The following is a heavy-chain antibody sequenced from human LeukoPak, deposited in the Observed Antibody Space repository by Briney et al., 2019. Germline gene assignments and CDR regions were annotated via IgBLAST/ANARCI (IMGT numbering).Heavy chain of an antibody. D-gene: IGHD3-22*01. CDR1: GGTFSSYA. J-gene: IGHJ4*02. Sequence: SVKVSCKASGGTFSSYAISWVRQAPGQGLEWMGRIIPILGIANYAQKFQGRVTITADKSTSTAYMELSSLRSEDTAVYYCARSRDSSGYYHFDYWGQGTLVTVSS. CDR2: IIPILGIA. V-gene: IGHV1-69*04. CDR3: ARSRDSSGYYHFDY.